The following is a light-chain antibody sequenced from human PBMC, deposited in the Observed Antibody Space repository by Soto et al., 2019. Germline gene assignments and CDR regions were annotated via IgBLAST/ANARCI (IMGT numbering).Light chain of an antibody. V-gene: IGKV1-39*01. Sequence: PSSLRAVVKDWSTRTCRASQTISTYLNWYQQQPGKAPRLLIYDASSLLSGVPSRFCGSGSGTDFTLIIASLIPEDLSTCYWRQRDRILYEIGRGTKVDIK. CDR1: QTISTY. CDR2: DAS. J-gene: IGKJ2*01. CDR3: RQRDRILYE.